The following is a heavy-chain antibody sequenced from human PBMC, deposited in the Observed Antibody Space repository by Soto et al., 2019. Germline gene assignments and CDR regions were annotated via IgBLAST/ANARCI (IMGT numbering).Heavy chain of an antibody. J-gene: IGHJ4*02. V-gene: IGHV3-21*01. Sequence: EVQLVESGGGLVKPGGSLRLSCAASGFTFSNYNMNWVRQAPGKGLEWLSSISSSSNYIYYADSVMGRFTISRDNAKNSLYLQMNSLRADDMDVYYWARGGVGSSSNFDYCGQGTLVTLSS. CDR1: GFTFSNYN. CDR2: ISSSSNYI. CDR3: ARGGVGSSSNFDY. D-gene: IGHD6-6*01.